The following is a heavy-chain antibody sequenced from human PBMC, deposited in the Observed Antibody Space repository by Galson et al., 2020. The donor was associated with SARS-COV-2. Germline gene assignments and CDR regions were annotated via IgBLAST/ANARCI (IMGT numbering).Heavy chain of an antibody. V-gene: IGHV3-30*04. D-gene: IGHD3-3*01. Sequence: GESLKISCAASGFTFSSYAMHWVRQAPGKGLEWVAVISYDGSNKYYADSVKGRFTISRDNSKNTLYLQMNSLRAEDTAVYYCARALGLVIIPIDYWGQGTLDTVSS. CDR3: ARALGLVIIPIDY. CDR1: GFTFSSYA. J-gene: IGHJ4*02. CDR2: ISYDGSNK.